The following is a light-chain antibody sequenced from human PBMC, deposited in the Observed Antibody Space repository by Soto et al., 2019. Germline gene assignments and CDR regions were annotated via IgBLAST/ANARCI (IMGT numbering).Light chain of an antibody. J-gene: IGKJ4*01. CDR3: QHRSNWPLT. Sequence: EIVLTQSPATLSLSPGERATLSCRASQSVSSYLAWYQQKPGQAPRLLIYDASSRATGIPARFSGSGSGTAFTLTISSLEPEDFAVYYCQHRSNWPLTFGGGTKVEIK. CDR1: QSVSSY. V-gene: IGKV3-11*01. CDR2: DAS.